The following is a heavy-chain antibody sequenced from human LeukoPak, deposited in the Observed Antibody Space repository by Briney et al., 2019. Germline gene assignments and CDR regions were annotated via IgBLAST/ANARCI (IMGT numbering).Heavy chain of an antibody. CDR1: GFTFSRYS. CDR3: AKDPGVMGTTRFDP. CDR2: IWGNGYTT. V-gene: IGHV3-23*01. D-gene: IGHD2/OR15-2a*01. J-gene: IGHJ5*02. Sequence: TGGSLRLSCTGSGFTFSRYSINWVRQAPGKGLEWVSVIWGNGYTTYYADSVKGRFTISRDNSKNTLYLQMNSLRAEDTAAYYCAKDPGVMGTTRFDPWGQGTLVTVSS.